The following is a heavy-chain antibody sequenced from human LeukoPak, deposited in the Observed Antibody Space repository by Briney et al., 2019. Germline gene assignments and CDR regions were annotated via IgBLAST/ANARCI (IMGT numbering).Heavy chain of an antibody. Sequence: SETLSLTCTVSGASVSATNHYWSWLRQHPGQGPEWIAYIYYDAGAYYNPSLESRVTISLDSSANQFSLGLSSVTAADTAVYYCAGLVGRYSRGLCYYYFDYWGQGTLVTVSS. CDR1: GASVSATNHY. D-gene: IGHD1-26*01. CDR2: IYYDAGA. CDR3: AGLVGRYSRGLCYYYFDY. V-gene: IGHV4-31*03. J-gene: IGHJ4*02.